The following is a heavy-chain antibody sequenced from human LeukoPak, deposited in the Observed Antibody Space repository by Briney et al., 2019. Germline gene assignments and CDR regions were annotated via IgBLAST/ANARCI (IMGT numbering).Heavy chain of an antibody. J-gene: IGHJ4*02. CDR3: ARGTWSPYYFDY. Sequence: LRLSCAASGFTFDDYAMHWVRQAPGKGLEWIGYIYHSGSTYYNPSLKSRVTISVDRSKNQFSLKLSSVTAADTAVYYCARGTWSPYYFDYWGQGTLVTVSS. CDR1: GFTFDDYA. V-gene: IGHV4-30-2*01. D-gene: IGHD2-8*01. CDR2: IYHSGST.